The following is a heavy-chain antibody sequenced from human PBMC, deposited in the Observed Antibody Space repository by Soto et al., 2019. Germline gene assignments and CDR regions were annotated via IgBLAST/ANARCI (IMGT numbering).Heavy chain of an antibody. D-gene: IGHD2-15*01. J-gene: IGHJ4*02. V-gene: IGHV3-30-3*01. CDR2: ISYHGSNK. CDR3: ARDLPQYRSAGSCYPDS. Sequence: QVQLVESGGGVVQPGRSLRLSCAASGFTFSTYAMHWVRQAPGKGLAWVAIISYHGSNKYYADSVKGRFTISRDDPNNTLYLQMNSLRPEDTAVYYCARDLPQYRSAGSCYPDSWGQGTLVTVSS. CDR1: GFTFSTYA.